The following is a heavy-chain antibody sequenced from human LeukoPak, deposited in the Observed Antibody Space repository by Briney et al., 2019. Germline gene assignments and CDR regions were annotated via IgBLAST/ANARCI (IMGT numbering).Heavy chain of an antibody. Sequence: ASVTVSCMASGYTFTANYMHWVRQAPGQGLEWMGWINPRSGGTNYGEKFRGRVTMTRVTSITTAYMELSSLRFDDTAVYYCARGSGTSWFDYWGQGTLVTVSS. CDR2: INPRSGGT. J-gene: IGHJ4*02. V-gene: IGHV1-2*02. CDR3: ARGSGTSWFDY. D-gene: IGHD2-2*01. CDR1: GYTFTANY.